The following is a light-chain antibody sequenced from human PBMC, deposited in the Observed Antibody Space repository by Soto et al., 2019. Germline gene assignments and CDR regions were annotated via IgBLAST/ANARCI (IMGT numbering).Light chain of an antibody. CDR1: ESIRTW. V-gene: IGKV1-5*01. Sequence: DIQMTQSPSTLSASVGDRVTITCRARESIRTWLAWYQHKPGKAPKFLIYDASTLESGVPSRFSGSGSGTEFTLTIGSLEPDDFATYFCQQYNNYPRTFGQGTKVEIK. CDR3: QQYNNYPRT. CDR2: DAS. J-gene: IGKJ1*01.